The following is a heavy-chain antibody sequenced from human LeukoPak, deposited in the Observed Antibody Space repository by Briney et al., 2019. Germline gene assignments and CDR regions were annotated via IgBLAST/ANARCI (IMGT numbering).Heavy chain of an antibody. D-gene: IGHD6-19*01. J-gene: IGHJ4*02. V-gene: IGHV3-30*18. CDR3: AKHGEQWLVEQFFDY. CDR2: ISYDGTNK. CDR1: GFTFSNYG. Sequence: GGSLRLSCAASGFTFSNYGMHWVRQAPGKGLEWVAIISYDGTNKYYADSVKGRFTISRDNSKNTLYLQMNSLRADDTAVYYCAKHGEQWLVEQFFDYWGQGTLVTVSS.